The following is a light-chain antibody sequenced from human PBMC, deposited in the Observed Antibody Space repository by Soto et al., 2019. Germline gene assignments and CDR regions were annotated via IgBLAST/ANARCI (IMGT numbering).Light chain of an antibody. CDR3: QQYDNLPLP. J-gene: IGKJ4*01. V-gene: IGKV1-5*03. Sequence: MNQSPATLSGKVEDRVTITCRASQTISSWLAWYQQKPGKAPKLLIYKASTLKSGVPSRFSGSGSGTDFTFTISSLQPEDITTYYCQQYDNLPLPFGGGAKV. CDR2: KAS. CDR1: QTISSW.